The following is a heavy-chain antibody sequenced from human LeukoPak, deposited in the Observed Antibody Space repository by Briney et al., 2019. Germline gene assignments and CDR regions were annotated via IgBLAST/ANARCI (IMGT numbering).Heavy chain of an antibody. CDR3: ARVSSRDSRFDP. D-gene: IGHD5-24*01. CDR1: GGSISSSSYY. J-gene: IGHJ5*02. V-gene: IGHV4-39*07. Sequence: SETLSLTCTVSGGSISSSSYYWGWIRQPPGKGLEWIGSIYYSGSTYYNPSLKSRVTISVDTSKNQFSLKLSSVTAADTAVYHCARVSSRDSRFDPWGQGTLVTVSS. CDR2: IYYSGST.